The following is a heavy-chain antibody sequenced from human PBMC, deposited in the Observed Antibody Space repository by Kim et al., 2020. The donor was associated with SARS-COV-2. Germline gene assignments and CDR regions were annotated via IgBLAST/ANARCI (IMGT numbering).Heavy chain of an antibody. Sequence: SETLSLTCAVYGGSFRGYYWNWIRQPPGKGLEWIGEIDHSGGTNYNPSLKSRVTISTDTSKNQFSLMLSSVTGADTAVYFCARRGGAGSYSGWGQGTLVTVSS. CDR2: IDHSGGT. CDR1: GGSFRGYY. D-gene: IGHD3-10*01. CDR3: ARRGGAGSYSG. J-gene: IGHJ4*02. V-gene: IGHV4-34*01.